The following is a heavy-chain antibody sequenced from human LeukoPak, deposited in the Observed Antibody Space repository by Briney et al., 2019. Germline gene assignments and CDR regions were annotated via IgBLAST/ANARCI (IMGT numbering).Heavy chain of an antibody. CDR1: GYTFTSYG. D-gene: IGHD1-14*01. CDR3: AVSPLGDRAYYYYYMDV. J-gene: IGHJ6*03. CDR2: ISAYNGNT. V-gene: IGHV1-18*01. Sequence: GASVKVSYKASGYTFTSYGISWVRQAPGQGLEWMGWISAYNGNTNYAQKLQGRVTMTTDTSTSTAYMELRSLRSEDTAVYYCAVSPLGDRAYYYYYMDVWGKGTTVTVSS.